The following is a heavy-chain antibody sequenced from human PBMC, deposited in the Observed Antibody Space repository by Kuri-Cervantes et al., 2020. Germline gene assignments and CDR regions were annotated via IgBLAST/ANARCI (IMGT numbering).Heavy chain of an antibody. D-gene: IGHD1-1*01. V-gene: IGHV4-34*01. CDR3: ARALTRRGVAFDI. J-gene: IGHJ3*02. Sequence: SETLSLTCAVYGGSFSGYYWSWIRQPPGKGLEWIGEIGHSGSTNYNPPLKSRVTISVDTSKNQFSLKLSSVTAADTAVYYCARALTRRGVAFDIWGQGTMVTVSS. CDR2: IGHSGST. CDR1: GGSFSGYY.